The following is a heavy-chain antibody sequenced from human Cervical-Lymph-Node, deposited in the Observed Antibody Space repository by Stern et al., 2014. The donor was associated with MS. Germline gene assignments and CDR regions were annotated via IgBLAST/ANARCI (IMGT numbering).Heavy chain of an antibody. V-gene: IGHV3-43*01. CDR1: GFTFDEYS. CDR2: ISWDGDIK. J-gene: IGHJ4*02. D-gene: IGHD3-10*01. Sequence: EVQLVESGGVVVQPGGSLRLSCAASGFTFDEYSLHWVRHAPGRGLEWVSFISWDGDIKHYADSVKGRFTISTDNSKNSLYLQMISLRAEDTALYYCTKDRAFNVGSLFDAWGQGTLVTVSS. CDR3: TKDRAFNVGSLFDA.